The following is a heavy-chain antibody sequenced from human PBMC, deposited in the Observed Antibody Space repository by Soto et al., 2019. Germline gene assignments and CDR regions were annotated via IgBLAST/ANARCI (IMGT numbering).Heavy chain of an antibody. CDR3: ARFYRGSGSYWASDY. V-gene: IGHV4-30-4*01. CDR1: GGSISSGDYY. J-gene: IGHJ4*02. CDR2: IYYSGST. Sequence: LSLTCTVSGGSISSGDYYWSWIRQPPGKGLEWIGYIYYSGSTYYNPSLKSRVTISVDTSKNQFSLKLSSVTAADTAVYYCARFYRGSGSYWASDYWGQGTLVTVSS. D-gene: IGHD3-10*01.